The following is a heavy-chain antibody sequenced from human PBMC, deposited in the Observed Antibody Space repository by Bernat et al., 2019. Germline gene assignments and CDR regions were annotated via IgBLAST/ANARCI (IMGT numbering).Heavy chain of an antibody. D-gene: IGHD2-15*01. CDR2: IKSKTDGGTT. CDR3: TTDHGTPGLATPYFDY. V-gene: IGHV3-15*01. CDR1: GFTFSNAW. Sequence: GEAGGGWGRPGGALRRSCAASGFTFSNAWMSWVRQAPGKGLEWVGRIKSKTDGGTTDYAAPVKGRFTISRDDSKNTLYLQMNSLKTEDTAVYYCTTDHGTPGLATPYFDYWGQGTLVTVSS. J-gene: IGHJ4*02.